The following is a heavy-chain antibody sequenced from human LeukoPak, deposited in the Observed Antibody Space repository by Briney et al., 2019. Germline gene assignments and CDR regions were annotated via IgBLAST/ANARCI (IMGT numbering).Heavy chain of an antibody. J-gene: IGHJ3*02. CDR3: AKDPLTDI. CDR1: GFTFDDYG. CDR2: IRYDGSNK. Sequence: GGSLRLSCAASGFTFDDYGMSWVRQAPGKGLEWVAFIRYDGSNKYYADSVKGRFTISRDNSKNTLYLQMNSLRAEDTAVYYCAKDPLTDIWGQGTMVTVSS. V-gene: IGHV3-30*02.